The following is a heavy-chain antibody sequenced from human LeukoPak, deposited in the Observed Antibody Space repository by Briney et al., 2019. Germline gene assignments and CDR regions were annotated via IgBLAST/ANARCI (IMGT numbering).Heavy chain of an antibody. CDR1: GGSISSYY. D-gene: IGHD2-15*01. V-gene: IGHV4-59*01. CDR2: IYYSGST. Sequence: SETLSLTCTVSGGSISSYYWSWIRQPPGKGLEWIGYIYYSGSTNYNPSLKSRVTISVDTSKNQFSLKLSSVTAADTAVYYCARARSGALYDWSQGTLVTVSS. CDR3: ARARSGALYD. J-gene: IGHJ4*02.